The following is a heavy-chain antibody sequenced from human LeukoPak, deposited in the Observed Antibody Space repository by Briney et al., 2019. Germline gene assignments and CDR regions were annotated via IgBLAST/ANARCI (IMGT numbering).Heavy chain of an antibody. Sequence: ASVKVSCKASVYTFTDYYIHWVRQPPGQGLEWMGWINPNSGATNYAQKFQGRVTMTKDTSISTGYMELSRLRSDDTAVYYCARIRGGNNYHFDYWGQGTLVTVSS. J-gene: IGHJ4*02. CDR2: INPNSGAT. CDR1: VYTFTDYY. V-gene: IGHV1-2*02. D-gene: IGHD1-26*01. CDR3: ARIRGGNNYHFDY.